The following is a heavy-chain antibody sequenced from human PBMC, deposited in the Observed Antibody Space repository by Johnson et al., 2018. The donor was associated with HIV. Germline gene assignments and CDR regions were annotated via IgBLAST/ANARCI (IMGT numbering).Heavy chain of an antibody. CDR3: VRRMVVGYHAFDI. CDR2: ISGSGRTI. Sequence: QVQLVESGGGLVKPGGSLRLSCAASGFTFSDYYMSWIRQAPGKGLEWVSYISGSGRTISYADSVKGLFTISRDNAKNSLHLQMHILRAEDTAVYYCVRRMVVGYHAFDIWGQGTMVTVSS. D-gene: IGHD2-21*01. V-gene: IGHV3-11*04. CDR1: GFTFSDYY. J-gene: IGHJ3*02.